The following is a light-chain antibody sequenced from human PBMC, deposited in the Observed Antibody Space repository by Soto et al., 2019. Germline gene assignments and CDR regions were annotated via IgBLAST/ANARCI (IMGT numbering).Light chain of an antibody. CDR3: QQYNSYST. J-gene: IGKJ1*01. CDR1: QSISSW. CDR2: DAS. Sequence: EIHMTQSPSTLSASKGDRVTITCRASQSISSWLAWYQQKPGKAPKLLIYDASSLESGVPSRFSGSGSGTEFTLTISSLQPDDFATYYCQQYNSYSTFGQGTKVDIK. V-gene: IGKV1-5*01.